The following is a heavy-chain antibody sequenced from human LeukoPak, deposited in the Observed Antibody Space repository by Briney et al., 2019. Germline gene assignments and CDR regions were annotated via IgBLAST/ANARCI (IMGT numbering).Heavy chain of an antibody. Sequence: GGSLRLSCAASGFVFNSHPMHWVRQAPGKGLESVSAISTNGGTTYYANSVKGRFTISRDNSKNTLYLQMGSLRADDTALYYCAREEPAGSIDYWGQGTLVTVSS. D-gene: IGHD1-14*01. J-gene: IGHJ4*02. CDR3: AREEPAGSIDY. V-gene: IGHV3-64*01. CDR2: ISTNGGTT. CDR1: GFVFNSHP.